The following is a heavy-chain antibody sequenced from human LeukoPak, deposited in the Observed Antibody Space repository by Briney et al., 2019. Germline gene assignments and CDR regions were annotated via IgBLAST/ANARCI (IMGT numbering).Heavy chain of an antibody. Sequence: PGGSLRLSCAASGFTFSGYWIHWVRQAPGKGLVWVSRINGDGISTSYADSVKGRFTISRDNARNTLYLQVNSLTAEDTAVYYCARGMGEYSYSPVVYWGQGTLVTVSS. CDR3: ARGMGEYSYSPVVY. J-gene: IGHJ4*02. CDR2: INGDGIST. CDR1: GFTFSGYW. V-gene: IGHV3-74*01. D-gene: IGHD5-18*01.